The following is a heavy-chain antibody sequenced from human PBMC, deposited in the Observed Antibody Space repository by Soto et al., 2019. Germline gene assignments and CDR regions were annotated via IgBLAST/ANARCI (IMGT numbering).Heavy chain of an antibody. J-gene: IGHJ4*02. V-gene: IGHV1-24*01. CDR2: FDPEDGET. Sequence: QVQLVQSGAEVKKPGVSVKVSCKVSGYTLTELSMHWVRQAPGKGLEWMGGFDPEDGETIYAQKFQGRVTMTEDTSTDTAYMELSSLRSEDTAVYYCATDRVTFGGVIVRLGWGNFDYWGQGTLVTVSS. CDR3: ATDRVTFGGVIVRLGWGNFDY. CDR1: GYTLTELS. D-gene: IGHD3-16*02.